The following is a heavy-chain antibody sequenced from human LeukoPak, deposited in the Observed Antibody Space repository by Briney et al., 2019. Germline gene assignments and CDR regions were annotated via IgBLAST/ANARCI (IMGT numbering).Heavy chain of an antibody. V-gene: IGHV3-11*01. J-gene: IGHJ4*02. CDR2: INSIGSTI. CDR1: GFTFSDYY. Sequence: GGSLRLSCIASGFTFSDYYMSWIRQAPGKGLEWISHINSIGSTIYYADSVKGRFTISRDNAKKSLSLQMNSLRAEDTAVYYCARDRDSTGILDYWGQGALVTVSS. CDR3: ARDRDSTGILDY. D-gene: IGHD6-19*01.